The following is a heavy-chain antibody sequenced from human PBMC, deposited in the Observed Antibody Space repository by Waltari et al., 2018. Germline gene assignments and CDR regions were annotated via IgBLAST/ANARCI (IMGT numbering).Heavy chain of an antibody. J-gene: IGHJ5*02. V-gene: IGHV1-69*15. D-gene: IGHD6-13*01. CDR1: GGTFSSYA. CDR2: IIPIFGTA. Sequence: QVQLVQSGAEVKKPGSSVKVSCKASGGTFSSYAISWVRQAPGQGLESMGRIIPIFGTANYAQKVQGIVTIPADESTSTAYMELSSLRSEDTAVYYCGIAAAEGWFDPWGQGTLVTVSS. CDR3: GIAAAEGWFDP.